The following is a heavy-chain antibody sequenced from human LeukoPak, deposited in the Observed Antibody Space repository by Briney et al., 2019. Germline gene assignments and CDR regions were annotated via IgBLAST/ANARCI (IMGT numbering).Heavy chain of an antibody. Sequence: SETLSLTCTVSGGSISSYYWSWIRQPPGKGLEWIGYIYYSGSTNYNPSPKSRVTISVDTSKNQFSLKLSSVTAADTAVYYCASTPSYGGNLYNWFDPWGQGTLVTVSS. V-gene: IGHV4-59*01. D-gene: IGHD4-23*01. CDR1: GGSISSYY. J-gene: IGHJ5*02. CDR2: IYYSGST. CDR3: ASTPSYGGNLYNWFDP.